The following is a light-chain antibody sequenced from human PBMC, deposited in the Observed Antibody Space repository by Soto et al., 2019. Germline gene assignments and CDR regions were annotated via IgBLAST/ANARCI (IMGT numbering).Light chain of an antibody. CDR2: DAS. Sequence: EIVLTQSPATLSLSPGERATLSCRASQSVSSYLAWYQQKPGQAPRLLIYDASNRATGIPARFSGSGSGTAVFITISSLEPEDFSVYYCQQHSNWPPLTFGQGTKVEIK. CDR1: QSVSSY. CDR3: QQHSNWPPLT. J-gene: IGKJ1*01. V-gene: IGKV3-11*01.